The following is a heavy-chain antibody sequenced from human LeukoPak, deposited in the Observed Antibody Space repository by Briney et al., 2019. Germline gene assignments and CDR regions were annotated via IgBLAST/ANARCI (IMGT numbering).Heavy chain of an antibody. D-gene: IGHD6-6*01. CDR3: ARDGGYSSSSASDY. J-gene: IGHJ4*02. Sequence: GGSLTLSCAPSGFTFSIYSMNWVRQAPGKGLEWVSSISSSSSYIYYADSVKGRFTISRDNAKNSLYLQMNSLRAEDTAVYYCARDGGYSSSSASDYWGQGTLVTVSS. CDR1: GFTFSIYS. V-gene: IGHV3-21*01. CDR2: ISSSSSYI.